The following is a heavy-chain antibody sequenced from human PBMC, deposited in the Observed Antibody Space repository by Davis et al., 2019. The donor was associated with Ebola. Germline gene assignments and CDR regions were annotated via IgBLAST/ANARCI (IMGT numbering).Heavy chain of an antibody. V-gene: IGHV3-23*01. CDR2: ISVRSIT. CDR1: GFIFSSYA. D-gene: IGHD4-17*01. J-gene: IGHJ5*02. Sequence: PGGSLRLSCAASGFIFSSYAMSWVRQAPGKGLEWVSSISVRSITYHADSVKGRFTISRDNSKNTLYLQMNSLRAENTAVYYCAKVHPPTTVTTGWFGPRGQGTLVTVSS. CDR3: AKVHPPTTVTTGWFGP.